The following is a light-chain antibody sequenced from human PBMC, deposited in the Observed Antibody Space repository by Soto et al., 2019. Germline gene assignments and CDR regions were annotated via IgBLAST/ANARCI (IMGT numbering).Light chain of an antibody. J-gene: IGLJ3*02. CDR1: SSDVGGYNY. V-gene: IGLV2-14*01. CDR2: EVS. CDR3: SSYRNSNTQV. Sequence: HSALTQPASVSGSPGQSITISCTGTSSDVGGYNYVSWYQQHPGKAPKLMIYEVSNRPSGVSNRFSASKSGNTASLTISGLQADDEADYYCSSYRNSNTQVFGGGTKLTVL.